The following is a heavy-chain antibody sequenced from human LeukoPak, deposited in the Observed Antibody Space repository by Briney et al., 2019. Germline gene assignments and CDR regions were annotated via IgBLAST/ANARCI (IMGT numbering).Heavy chain of an antibody. Sequence: PSETLSLTCTVSGGSISSYYWSWIRQPAGKGLEWIGCIYTSGSTNYNPSLKSRVTMSVDTSKNQFSLKLSSVTAADTAVYYCARGVYDFWSGHQYSNWGQGTLVTVSS. D-gene: IGHD3-3*01. CDR2: IYTSGST. V-gene: IGHV4-4*07. CDR3: ARGVYDFWSGHQYSN. J-gene: IGHJ4*02. CDR1: GGSISSYY.